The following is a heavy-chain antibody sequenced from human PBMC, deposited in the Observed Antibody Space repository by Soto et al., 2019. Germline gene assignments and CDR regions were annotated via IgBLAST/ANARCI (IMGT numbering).Heavy chain of an antibody. D-gene: IGHD2-15*01. CDR1: GYIFTAYS. CDR2: VNPSGGST. Sequence: QVQLVQSGAEVKKPGASVKVSCKASGYIFTAYSMHWVRQAPGQGLEWMGVVNPSGGSTNYAQKFRGRITMTRDTSTSTVYTDLSSLTSEDTAVYYCAREENCSDGVCYSEYFQRWGQGTLVTVSS. CDR3: AREENCSDGVCYSEYFQR. J-gene: IGHJ1*01. V-gene: IGHV1-46*01.